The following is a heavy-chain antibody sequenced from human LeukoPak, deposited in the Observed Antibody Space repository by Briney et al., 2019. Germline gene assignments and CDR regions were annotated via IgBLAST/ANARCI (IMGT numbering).Heavy chain of an antibody. V-gene: IGHV4-34*01. CDR2: INHSGST. D-gene: IGHD2-2*01. CDR1: GGSFSGYY. J-gene: IGHJ5*02. Sequence: SETLSLTCAVYGGSFSGYYWSWIRQPPGKGLEWIGEINHSGSTNYNPSLKSRVTISVDTSKNQFSLKLSSVTAADTAVYYCARLLGDIVVVPAAIIVLGSNWFDPWGQGTLVTVSS. CDR3: ARLLGDIVVVPAAIIVLGSNWFDP.